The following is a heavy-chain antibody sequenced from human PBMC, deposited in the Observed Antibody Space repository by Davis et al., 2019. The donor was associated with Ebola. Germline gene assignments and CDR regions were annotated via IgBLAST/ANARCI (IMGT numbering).Heavy chain of an antibody. CDR1: GGSFSGYY. CDR2: INHSGST. J-gene: IGHJ6*02. CDR3: ARERPGAAAGNYYYYYGMDV. D-gene: IGHD6-13*01. Sequence: MPSETLSLTCAVYGGSFSGYYWSWIRQPPGKGLEWIGEINHSGSTNYNPSPKSRVTISVDTSKNQFSLKLSSVTAADTAVYYCARERPGAAAGNYYYYYGMDVWGQGTTVTVSS. V-gene: IGHV4-34*01.